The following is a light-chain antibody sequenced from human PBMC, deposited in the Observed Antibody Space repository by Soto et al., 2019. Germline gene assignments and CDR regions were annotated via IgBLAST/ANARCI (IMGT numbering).Light chain of an antibody. J-gene: IGLJ1*01. V-gene: IGLV2-14*03. Sequence: QSALTQPASVSGSPGQSITISCTGTTSDLGTYNFVSWYQQHPGQAPKLMVYDVTHRPSGVSSRFSGSKSGNTAYLTISGLQAEDEADYHCSSLTTSRALVFGTGTKVTVL. CDR1: TSDLGTYNF. CDR2: DVT. CDR3: SSLTTSRALV.